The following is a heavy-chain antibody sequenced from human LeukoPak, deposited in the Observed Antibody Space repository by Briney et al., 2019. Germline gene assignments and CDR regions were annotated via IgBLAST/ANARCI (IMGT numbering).Heavy chain of an antibody. J-gene: IGHJ4*02. CDR3: MSDLDN. Sequence: GGSLRLSCAASGFTFSDHYMDWVRQAQGKGLEWVGRIKTKGEGGTVDYAAPVKGRFTISRDDSKNTLYLQMNGLKTEDTAIYYCMSDLDNWGQGTLVTVSS. CDR1: GFTFSDHY. CDR2: IKTKGEGGTV. V-gene: IGHV3-15*01.